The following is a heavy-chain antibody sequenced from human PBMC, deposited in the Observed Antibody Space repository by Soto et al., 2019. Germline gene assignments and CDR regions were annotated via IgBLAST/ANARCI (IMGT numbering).Heavy chain of an antibody. Sequence: SETLSLTCNVSGGSIDRSNYYWDWLRQPPGKGLEWIGYIYYSGSTYYNPSLKSRVTISVDTSKNQFSLKLSSVTAADTAVYYCASRKSSPYFDYWGQGTLVTVSS. CDR3: ASRKSSPYFDY. CDR2: IYYSGST. D-gene: IGHD3-10*01. J-gene: IGHJ4*02. V-gene: IGHV4-39*07. CDR1: GGSIDRSNYY.